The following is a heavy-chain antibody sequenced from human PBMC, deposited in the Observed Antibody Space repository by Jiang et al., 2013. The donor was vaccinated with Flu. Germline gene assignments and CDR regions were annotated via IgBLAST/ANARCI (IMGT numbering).Heavy chain of an antibody. V-gene: IGHV4-38-2*02. D-gene: IGHD3-22*01. CDR1: GYSISSGYY. CDR2: LSYGST. CDR3: ARDPHYDSSGYYYYYYGMDV. Sequence: LLKPSETLSLTCDVSGYSISSGYYWGWIRRPPREGAGVDWEYLSYGSTYYNPSLKSRVTISVDTSKNQFSLKLSSVTAADTAVYYCARDPHYDSSGYYYYYYGMDVWGQGTTVTVSS. J-gene: IGHJ6*02.